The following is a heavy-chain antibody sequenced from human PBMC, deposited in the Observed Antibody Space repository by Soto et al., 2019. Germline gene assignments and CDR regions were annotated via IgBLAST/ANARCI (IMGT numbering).Heavy chain of an antibody. V-gene: IGHV1-69*06. CDR3: ARPSMVRGVIGWFDP. J-gene: IGHJ5*02. CDR1: GGTFSSYA. Sequence: ASVKVSCKASGGTFSSYAISWVQQAPGQGLKWMGGIIPIFGTANYAQKFQGRVTITADKSTSTAYVELSSLRSEDTAVYYCARPSMVRGVIGWFDPWGQGTLVTVSS. CDR2: IIPIFGTA. D-gene: IGHD3-10*01.